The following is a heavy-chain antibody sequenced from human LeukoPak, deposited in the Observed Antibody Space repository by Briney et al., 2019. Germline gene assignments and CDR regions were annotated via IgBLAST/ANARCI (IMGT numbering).Heavy chain of an antibody. D-gene: IGHD3-9*01. CDR3: ARGLLKLGFDY. J-gene: IGHJ4*02. V-gene: IGHV6-1*01. Sequence: LSQTLSLTCAISGDSVSTNSGAWNWIRQSPSRGLEWLGRTYYRSKWYNDYAVSVRGRITINPDTSKNQFYLQLNSVTPEDTAVYYCARGLLKLGFDYWGQGTLVTVSS. CDR2: TYYRSKWYN. CDR1: GDSVSTNSGA.